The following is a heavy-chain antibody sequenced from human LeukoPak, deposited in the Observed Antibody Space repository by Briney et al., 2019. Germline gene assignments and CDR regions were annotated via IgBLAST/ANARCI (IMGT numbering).Heavy chain of an antibody. D-gene: IGHD3-22*01. J-gene: IGHJ3*02. CDR3: ARLGFGGYYYDSSGYPPDAFDI. V-gene: IGHV5-51*01. CDR2: IYPGDSDT. CDR1: GYNFTSFW. Sequence: GGALQISCKGSGYNFTSFWIGWVRQMPGKGLEGMGIIYPGDSDTRYRPSFQGQVTISADKSISTAYLQWSSLKASDTAMYYCARLGFGGYYYDSSGYPPDAFDIWGQGTMVTVSS.